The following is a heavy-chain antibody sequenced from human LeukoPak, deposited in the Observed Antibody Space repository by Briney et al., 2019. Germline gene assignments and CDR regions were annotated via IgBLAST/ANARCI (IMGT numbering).Heavy chain of an antibody. CDR2: MNPNSGNT. J-gene: IGHJ6*02. CDR1: GYTFTSYD. V-gene: IGHV1-8*01. D-gene: IGHD3-10*01. Sequence: ASVKVSCKASGYTFTSYDINWVRQATGQGLEWMGWMNPNSGNTGYAQKFQGRVTMTRNTSISTTYMELSSLRSEDTALYYCARGPGDRSAYGVDVWGQGTTVTVSS. CDR3: ARGPGDRSAYGVDV.